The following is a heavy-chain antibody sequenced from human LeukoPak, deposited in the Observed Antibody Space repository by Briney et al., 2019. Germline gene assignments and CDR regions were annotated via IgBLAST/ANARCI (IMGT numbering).Heavy chain of an antibody. CDR1: GGSISSYY. J-gene: IGHJ4*02. D-gene: IGHD3-10*01. Sequence: PSETLSLTCTVSGGSISSYYWSWIRQPPGKGLEWIGYIYYSGSTNYNPSLKSRVTISVDTSKNQFSLKLSSVTAADTAVYYCARTQSYGSGSYYKSPRYFDYWGQGTLVTVSS. CDR2: IYYSGST. CDR3: ARTQSYGSGSYYKSPRYFDY. V-gene: IGHV4-59*12.